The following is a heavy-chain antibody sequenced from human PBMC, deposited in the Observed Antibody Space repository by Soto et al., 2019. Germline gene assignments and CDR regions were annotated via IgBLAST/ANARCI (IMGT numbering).Heavy chain of an antibody. CDR3: AKALYDYSGRSSSQYYIDY. CDR2: ISYDGSNK. V-gene: IGHV3-30*18. CDR1: GFTFSSYG. Sequence: QVQLVESGGGVVPPGRSLRLSCAASGFTFSSYGMHWVRQAPGKGLEWVAVISYDGSNKYYADSVKGRFTISRDNSMNTLYLQMNSLRAENTAVYYFAKALYDYSGRSSSQYYIDYWVQGTLVTVYS. D-gene: IGHD3-16*01. J-gene: IGHJ4*02.